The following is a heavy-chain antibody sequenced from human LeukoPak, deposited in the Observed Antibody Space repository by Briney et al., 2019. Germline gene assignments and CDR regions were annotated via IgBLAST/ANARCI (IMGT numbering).Heavy chain of an antibody. CDR1: GFTFSNYA. D-gene: IGHD3-3*01. Sequence: PGASLRLSCAASGFTFSNYAMSWVRQAPEKGLEWVSSISGSGGSTYYADSVKGRFTISRDNSKNALYLQMNSLRAEDTAVYYCAKGVYFDFWSGYYPYFDYWGQGTLVTVSS. CDR2: ISGSGGST. J-gene: IGHJ4*02. V-gene: IGHV3-23*01. CDR3: AKGVYFDFWSGYYPYFDY.